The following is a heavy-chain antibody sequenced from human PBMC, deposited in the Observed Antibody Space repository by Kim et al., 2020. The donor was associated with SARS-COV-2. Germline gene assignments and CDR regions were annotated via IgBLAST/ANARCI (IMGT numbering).Heavy chain of an antibody. Sequence: GGSLRLSCAASGFIFSSYEMNWVRQAPGKGLEWISYISSSSASIYYADSVKGRFTIYRDNAKNLLYLQMNSLRAEDTAIYHCARFQNEGYYAEVIDYWGQGTLVTVSS. CDR3: ARFQNEGYYAEVIDY. V-gene: IGHV3-48*03. CDR1: GFIFSSYE. D-gene: IGHD1-26*01. J-gene: IGHJ4*02. CDR2: ISSSSASI.